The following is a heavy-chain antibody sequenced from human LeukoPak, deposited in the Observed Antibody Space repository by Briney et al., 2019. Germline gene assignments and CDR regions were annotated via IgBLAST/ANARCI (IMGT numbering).Heavy chain of an antibody. CDR2: INHSGST. CDR3: ARQGVATAIDY. CDR1: GGSFSGYY. V-gene: IGHV4-34*01. J-gene: IGHJ4*02. Sequence: ASETLSLTCAVYGGSFSGYYWSWIRQPPGKGLEWIGEINHSGSTNYNPSLKSRVTISVDTSKNQFSLKLSSVTAADTAVYYCARQGVATAIDYWGQGTLVTVSS. D-gene: IGHD2-21*02.